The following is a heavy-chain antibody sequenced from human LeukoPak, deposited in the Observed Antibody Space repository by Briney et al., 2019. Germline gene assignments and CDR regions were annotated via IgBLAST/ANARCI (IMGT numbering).Heavy chain of an antibody. CDR3: AKDRAYYDSSGCPSL. CDR1: GFTFSSYG. CDR2: ISYDGSNK. D-gene: IGHD3-22*01. V-gene: IGHV3-30*18. Sequence: PGGSLRLSCAASGFTFSSYGMHWVRQAPGKGLEWVAVISYDGSNKYYADSVKGRFTISGDNSKNTLYLQMNSLRAEDTAVFYCAKDRAYYDSSGCPSLWGQGTLVTVSS. J-gene: IGHJ4*02.